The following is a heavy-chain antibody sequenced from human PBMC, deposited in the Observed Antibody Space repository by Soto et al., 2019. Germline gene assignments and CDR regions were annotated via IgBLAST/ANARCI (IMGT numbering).Heavy chain of an antibody. J-gene: IGHJ5*01. D-gene: IGHD6-13*01. Sequence: EVQLLESGGGLVQPGGSLRLSCEASGFSFSNYAMSWVRQTSGKGLEWVSGISATGYATFYAESVKGRFTISRDNSKNTLYVQMNDLRGDDTATYYCAKDRLERAPAGWVDCWGQGTLVTVSS. CDR3: AKDRLERAPAGWVDC. CDR2: ISATGYAT. V-gene: IGHV3-23*01. CDR1: GFSFSNYA.